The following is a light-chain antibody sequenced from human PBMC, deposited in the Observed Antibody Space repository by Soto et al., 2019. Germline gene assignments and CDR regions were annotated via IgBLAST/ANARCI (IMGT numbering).Light chain of an antibody. V-gene: IGKV3-15*01. CDR3: QQYNDWPQIT. CDR1: QSVSSN. CDR2: GAS. J-gene: IGKJ5*01. Sequence: EIVMTQSPATLSVSPGERATLSCRASQSVSSNLAWYQQKPGQAPRLLIYGASTRATGIPARFSGSGSGTEFTLTISSLQSEDFAVYYCQQYNDWPQITFCQGTRREIK.